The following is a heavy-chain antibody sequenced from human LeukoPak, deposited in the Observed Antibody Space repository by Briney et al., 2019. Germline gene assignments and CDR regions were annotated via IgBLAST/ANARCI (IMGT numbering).Heavy chain of an antibody. CDR1: GASITSWY. CDR3: ATGSGDFDH. D-gene: IGHD1-1*01. V-gene: IGHV4-4*07. CDR2: VLNTGTT. J-gene: IGHJ4*01. Sequence: SETLSLTCTVSGASITSWYWSWLRQSAGKRLEWIGRVLNTGTTNYNPSLKSRVTMSLDTSKSQISLGMKSVTAADTAVYYCATGSGDFDHWGHGTRVTISS.